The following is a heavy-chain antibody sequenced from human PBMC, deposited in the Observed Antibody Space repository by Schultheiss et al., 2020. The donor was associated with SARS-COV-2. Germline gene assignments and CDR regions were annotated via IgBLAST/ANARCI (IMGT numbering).Heavy chain of an antibody. J-gene: IGHJ4*02. CDR2: INPNSGGT. CDR3: ARDRSGSYYGGFDY. Sequence: ASVKVSCKASGYTFTGYYMHWVRQAPGQGLEWMGWINPNSGGTNYAQKFQGRVTMTRDTSISTAYMELSRLRSDDTAVYYCARDRSGSYYGGFDYWGQGTLVTVSS. CDR1: GYTFTGYY. V-gene: IGHV1-2*02. D-gene: IGHD1-26*01.